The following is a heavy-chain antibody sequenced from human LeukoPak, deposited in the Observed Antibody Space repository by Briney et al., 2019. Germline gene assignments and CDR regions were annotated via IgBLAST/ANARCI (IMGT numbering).Heavy chain of an antibody. CDR1: GYSISSGY. D-gene: IGHD2-2*01. J-gene: IGHJ4*02. CDR3: AKGYCSSTSCYVLDY. V-gene: IGHV3-30*18. CDR2: ISYDGSNK. Sequence: LSLTCTVSGYSISSGYYWGWIRQPPGKGLEWVAVISYDGSNKYYANSVKGRFTISRDNSKNTLYLQMNSLRAEDTAVYYCAKGYCSSTSCYVLDYWGQGTLVTVSS.